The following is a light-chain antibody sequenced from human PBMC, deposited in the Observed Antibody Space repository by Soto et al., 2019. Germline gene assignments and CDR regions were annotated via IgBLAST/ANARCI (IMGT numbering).Light chain of an antibody. CDR3: QHADSFPLIT. J-gene: IGKJ5*01. CDR1: QSISSY. Sequence: DIQMTQSPSSLSASVGDRVTITCRASQSISSYLNWYQQKPGKAPKLLIYAASSLQSGVPSRYSGSRSGTDFTLTISSLQPEDFAPYYCQHADSFPLITVGPGTRLEIK. CDR2: AAS. V-gene: IGKV1-39*01.